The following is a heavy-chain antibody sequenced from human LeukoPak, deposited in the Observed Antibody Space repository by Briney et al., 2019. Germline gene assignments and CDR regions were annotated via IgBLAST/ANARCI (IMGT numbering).Heavy chain of an antibody. CDR2: IYYSGST. CDR1: GGSISSGGYY. CDR3: AREPITIFGVVNGMDV. J-gene: IGHJ6*02. D-gene: IGHD3-3*01. Sequence: SQTLSLTCTVSGGSISSGGYYWSWIRQHPGKGLEWIGYIYYSGSTYYNPSLKSRVTISVDTSKNQFSLKLSSVTAADTAVYYCAREPITIFGVVNGMDVWGQGTTVTVSS. V-gene: IGHV4-31*03.